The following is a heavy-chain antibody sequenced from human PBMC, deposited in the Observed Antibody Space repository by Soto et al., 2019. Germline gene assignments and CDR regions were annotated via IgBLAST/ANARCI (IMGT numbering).Heavy chain of an antibody. CDR3: ARDLPPVDY. CDR1: GYTFSSYH. V-gene: IGHV1-18*01. J-gene: IGHJ4*02. CDR2: ISAYNGNT. Sequence: QIQLVQSGAEVKKPGASVKVSCKASGYTFSSYHITWVRQAPGQGLEWMGWISAYNGNTNYAQNHQRRATMTTDPSTSTAYMELSSLRSDDTAVYYCARDLPPVDYWGQGTLVTVSS.